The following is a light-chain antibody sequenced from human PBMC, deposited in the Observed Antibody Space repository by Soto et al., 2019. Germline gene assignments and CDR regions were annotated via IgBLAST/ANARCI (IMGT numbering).Light chain of an antibody. CDR3: TSYTSSSTLV. CDR2: EVN. Sequence: QSALTQPPSASGAPGQSVAIACTGTTSDVGGYNYFSWYQQHPGKDPKLMIYEVNRRPSGVPDRFSGSKSGNTASLTVSGLQAEDEADYYCTSYTSSSTLVFGTGTKVTVL. CDR1: TSDVGGYNY. J-gene: IGLJ1*01. V-gene: IGLV2-8*01.